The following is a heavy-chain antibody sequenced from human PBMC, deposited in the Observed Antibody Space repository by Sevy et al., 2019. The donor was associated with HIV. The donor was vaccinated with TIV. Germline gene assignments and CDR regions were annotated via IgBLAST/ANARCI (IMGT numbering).Heavy chain of an antibody. Sequence: GGSLRLSCAASGFTFSSYGMHWVRQAPGKGLEWVAVIWYDGSNKYYADSVKGRFTISRDNSKNTLYLQMNSLSAEDTAVYYCAREVAAADHYHYYGMDVWGQGTTVTVSS. CDR2: IWYDGSNK. CDR3: AREVAAADHYHYYGMDV. V-gene: IGHV3-33*01. CDR1: GFTFSSYG. J-gene: IGHJ6*02. D-gene: IGHD6-13*01.